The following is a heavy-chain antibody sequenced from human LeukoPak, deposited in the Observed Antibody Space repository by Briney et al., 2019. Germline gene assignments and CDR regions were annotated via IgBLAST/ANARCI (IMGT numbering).Heavy chain of an antibody. Sequence: SGTLSLTCTVSGGSISSYYWSWIRRLPGKGREWTGYIYYSGSTNYNPSLKSRLNISVDTSKTQFSLNLSSVTAADTAVYYCARGGAIAATIYSYWGQGTLVTVSS. V-gene: IGHV4-59*01. CDR2: IYYSGST. J-gene: IGHJ4*02. D-gene: IGHD5-12*01. CDR3: ARGGAIAATIYSY. CDR1: GGSISSYY.